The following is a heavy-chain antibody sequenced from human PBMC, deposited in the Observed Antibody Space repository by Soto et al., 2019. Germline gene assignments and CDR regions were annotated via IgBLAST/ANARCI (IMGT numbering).Heavy chain of an antibody. CDR3: AKDRVGGTFYTPLAF. CDR1: GFNFDNYG. D-gene: IGHD1-7*01. CDR2: ITYDGSFQ. V-gene: IGHV3-30*18. Sequence: GGSLRLSCQASGFNFDNYGMRWVRQAPGKGLEWVAVITYDGSFQYYADSVKGRFTISRDNSKNTLSLHLNTLKPEDTAVYHCAKDRVGGTFYTPLAFWGQGTLVTVSS. J-gene: IGHJ4*02.